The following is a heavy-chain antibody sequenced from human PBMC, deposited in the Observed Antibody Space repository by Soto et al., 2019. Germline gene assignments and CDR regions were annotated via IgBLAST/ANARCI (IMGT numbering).Heavy chain of an antibody. CDR3: ARGWGYDTSDYYYAY. Sequence: SVKVSCKAYGGTFSRYAISWVRQAPGQGLEWMGGITPIFGTANYAQKFQGRVAITADESTRTSYMELRSLRSGDTAVYYCARGWGYDTSDYYYAYWGQGTLVTVSS. J-gene: IGHJ4*02. CDR1: GGTFSRYA. D-gene: IGHD3-22*01. CDR2: ITPIFGTA. V-gene: IGHV1-69*13.